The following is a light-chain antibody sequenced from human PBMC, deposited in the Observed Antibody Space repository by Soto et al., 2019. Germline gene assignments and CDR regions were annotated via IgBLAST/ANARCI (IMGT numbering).Light chain of an antibody. CDR2: AAS. V-gene: IGKV1-27*01. CDR1: QGISNY. Sequence: DILMTQSPSSLSASVGDRVTITCRASQGISNYLAWYQQKPGKVPKLLIYAASTLQSGVPSRFSGSGSGTDFTLTISSLQPEDGATYYCQKYNSAPRTFGQGTKVEIK. J-gene: IGKJ1*01. CDR3: QKYNSAPRT.